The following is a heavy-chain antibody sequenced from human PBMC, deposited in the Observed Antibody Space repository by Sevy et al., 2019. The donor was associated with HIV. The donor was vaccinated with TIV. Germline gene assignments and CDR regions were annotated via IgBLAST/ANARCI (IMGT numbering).Heavy chain of an antibody. Sequence: EGSLRLSCAASGFTFSSYGMHWVRQAPGKGLEWVAVIWYDGSNKYYADSVKGRFTITRDNSKNTLYLQMNSMRAEDTAVYYCARDRGIAVAGTQPNWFDPWGQGTLVTVSS. CDR3: ARDRGIAVAGTQPNWFDP. V-gene: IGHV3-33*01. CDR2: IWYDGSNK. J-gene: IGHJ5*02. D-gene: IGHD6-19*01. CDR1: GFTFSSYG.